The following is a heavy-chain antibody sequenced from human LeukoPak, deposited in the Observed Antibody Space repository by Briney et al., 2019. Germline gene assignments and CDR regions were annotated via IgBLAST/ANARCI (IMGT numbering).Heavy chain of an antibody. J-gene: IGHJ6*02. D-gene: IGHD3-22*01. Sequence: ASVNGSCKASVYTFTIYNIHWGRQAPCQGHEWMGIINPSGGSTSYAQNFQCKVTMTRDKSPITVYMEVSSLRSEDTAVYYCARRPPSSSGDYYYGMDVWGQGTTVTVSS. CDR3: ARRPPSSSGDYYYGMDV. CDR2: INPSGGST. CDR1: VYTFTIYN. V-gene: IGHV1-46*01.